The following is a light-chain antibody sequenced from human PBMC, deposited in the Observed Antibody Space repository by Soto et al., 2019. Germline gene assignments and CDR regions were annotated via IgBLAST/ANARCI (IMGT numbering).Light chain of an antibody. V-gene: IGKV1-39*01. Sequence: IHMTEAPSSLYASVWDRVRFTCWTSQTITTSLNWYRQKPGKAPDLLIYAASSLQSGIPSRFGGRGSGTDFTLTITGLQPEAFSTYYCQQNYSLPITFGQGTRLEIK. CDR3: QQNYSLPIT. J-gene: IGKJ5*01. CDR2: AAS. CDR1: QTITTS.